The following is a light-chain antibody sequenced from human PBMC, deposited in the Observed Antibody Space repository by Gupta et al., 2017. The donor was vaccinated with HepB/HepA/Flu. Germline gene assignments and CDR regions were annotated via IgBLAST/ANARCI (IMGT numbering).Light chain of an antibody. J-gene: IGKJ4*01. V-gene: IGKV4-1*01. CDR3: QQYYSTLT. CDR2: WAS. Sequence: DIVMTQTPDSLALSLGERATINCKSSQSVFYSSNNKNYLAWYQQKPGQPPKLLIYWASTRESGVPDRFSGSGSGTDFTLTISSLQAEDVAVYYCQQYYSTLTFGGGTKVEIK. CDR1: QSVFYSSNNKNY.